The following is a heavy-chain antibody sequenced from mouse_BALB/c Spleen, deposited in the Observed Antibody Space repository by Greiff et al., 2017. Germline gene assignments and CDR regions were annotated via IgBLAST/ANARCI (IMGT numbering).Heavy chain of an antibody. CDR3: ARGVYYDYVDYAMDY. J-gene: IGHJ4*01. Sequence: DVKLVESGGGLVKPGGSLKLSCAASGFTFSSYAMSWVRQSPEKRLEWVAEISSGGSYTYYPDTVTGRFTISRDNAKNTLYLEMSSLRSEDTAMYYCARGVYYDYVDYAMDYWGQGTSVTVSS. CDR2: ISSGGSYT. CDR1: GFTFSSYA. D-gene: IGHD2-4*01. V-gene: IGHV5-9-4*01.